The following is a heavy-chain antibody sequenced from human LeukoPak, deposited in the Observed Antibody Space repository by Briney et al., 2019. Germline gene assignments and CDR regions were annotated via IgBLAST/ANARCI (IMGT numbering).Heavy chain of an antibody. CDR2: INSDGSRT. J-gene: IGHJ4*02. CDR1: GFTFSTYW. Sequence: PGGSLRLSCAASGFTFSTYWMHWVRQAPGKGLVWVSRINSDGSRTTYADSVKGRFTISRDNAKNTLYLQMNSLRAEDTAVYYCARDPYCGGDCYYGEFDYWGQGTLVTVSS. CDR3: ARDPYCGGDCYYGEFDY. V-gene: IGHV3-74*01. D-gene: IGHD2-21*02.